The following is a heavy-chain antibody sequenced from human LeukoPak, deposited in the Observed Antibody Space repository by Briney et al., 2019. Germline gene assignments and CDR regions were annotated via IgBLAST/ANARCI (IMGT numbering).Heavy chain of an antibody. CDR1: GYTFTSYG. CDR3: ARDGLEDRYCSSTSCYGAYFDY. CDR2: ISAYNGNT. D-gene: IGHD2-2*01. V-gene: IGHV1-18*01. Sequence: ASVKVSCKASGYTFTSYGISWVRQATGQGLEWMGWISAYNGNTNYAQKLQGRVTMTTDTSTSTAYMELRSLRSDDTAVYYCARDGLEDRYCSSTSCYGAYFDYWGQGTLVTVSS. J-gene: IGHJ4*02.